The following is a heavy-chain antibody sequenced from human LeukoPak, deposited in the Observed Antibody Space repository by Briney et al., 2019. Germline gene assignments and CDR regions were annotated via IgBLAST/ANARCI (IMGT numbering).Heavy chain of an antibody. Sequence: GGSLRLSCAASGFTFSTYVMSWVRQAPGKGLEWVSAISGSGGSTYYADSVKGRFTISRDNSKNTLYLQMNSLGADDTAVYYCAKGNWRYFDYGGQGTLVTVSS. CDR2: ISGSGGST. V-gene: IGHV3-23*01. D-gene: IGHD1-1*01. CDR1: GFTFSTYV. CDR3: AKGNWRYFDY. J-gene: IGHJ4*02.